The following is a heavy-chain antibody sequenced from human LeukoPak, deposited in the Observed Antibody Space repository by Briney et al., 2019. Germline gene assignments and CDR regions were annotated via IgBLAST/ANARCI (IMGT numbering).Heavy chain of an antibody. D-gene: IGHD2-2*01. CDR2: ISDSGGST. CDR1: EFTFSSYA. V-gene: IGHV3-23*01. Sequence: PGGSLRLSCAASEFTFSSYAMSWVRQAPGKGLEWVSAISDSGGSTYYADSVKGRFTISRDNSKNTVYLQMNCLTAEDTAVYYCAKDRRACSSNSCYYRFDYWGQGTLVTVSS. J-gene: IGHJ4*02. CDR3: AKDRRACSSNSCYYRFDY.